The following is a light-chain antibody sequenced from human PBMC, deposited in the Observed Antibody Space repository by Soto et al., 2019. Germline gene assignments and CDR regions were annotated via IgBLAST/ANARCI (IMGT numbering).Light chain of an antibody. Sequence: AIRMTQSPSSLSASTGDRVTIACRASQGIISYLAWYQQKPGKAPKLLIYAASTLQSGVPSRFSGSGSGTDFTLTISCLQSEDFATYYCQQYYSYLITFGQGTRLEI. V-gene: IGKV1-8*01. CDR2: AAS. CDR3: QQYYSYLIT. CDR1: QGIISY. J-gene: IGKJ5*01.